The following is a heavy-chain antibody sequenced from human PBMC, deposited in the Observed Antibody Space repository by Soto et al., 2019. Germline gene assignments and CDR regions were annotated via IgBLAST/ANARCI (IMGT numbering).Heavy chain of an antibody. CDR2: IYYSGST. D-gene: IGHD3-10*01. J-gene: IGHJ6*03. CDR1: GGSISSYY. Sequence: PSETLSLTCTVSGGSISSYYWSWIRQPPGKGLEWIGYIYYSGSTNYNPSLKSRATISVDTSKNQFSLKLSSVTAADTAVYYCARSHYKELLLSPSDYYYMDVWGKGTTVTVSS. V-gene: IGHV4-59*01. CDR3: ARSHYKELLLSPSDYYYMDV.